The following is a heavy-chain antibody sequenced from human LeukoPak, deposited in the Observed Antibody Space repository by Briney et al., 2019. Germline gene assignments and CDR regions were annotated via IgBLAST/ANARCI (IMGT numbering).Heavy chain of an antibody. Sequence: GGCLRLSCAASGFTLSSYAMSWVRQAPGKGLEWGSAISGSGGSTYYADSVKGRFTISRDNAKNTLYLQMNSLRVEDTAAYYCAKDQGQAVVPRRFDYWGQGTLVTVSS. J-gene: IGHJ4*02. V-gene: IGHV3-23*01. D-gene: IGHD2-2*01. CDR2: ISGSGGST. CDR3: AKDQGQAVVPRRFDY. CDR1: GFTLSSYA.